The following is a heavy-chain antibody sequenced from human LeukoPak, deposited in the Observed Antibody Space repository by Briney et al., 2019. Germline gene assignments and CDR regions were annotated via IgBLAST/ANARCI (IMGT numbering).Heavy chain of an antibody. Sequence: PSETLSLTCAVYGWSFSGYYWSWIRQPPGKGLEWICEINQSGSTNYNPSLKSRVTISVDTSKNQFSLKLRSVNAAHTVAYYCARVKPLFEWLFRSGARDWFHPWGQGTMVTVSS. V-gene: IGHV4-34*01. J-gene: IGHJ5*02. D-gene: IGHD3-3*01. CDR2: INQSGST. CDR3: ARVKPLFEWLFRSGARDWFHP. CDR1: GWSFSGYY.